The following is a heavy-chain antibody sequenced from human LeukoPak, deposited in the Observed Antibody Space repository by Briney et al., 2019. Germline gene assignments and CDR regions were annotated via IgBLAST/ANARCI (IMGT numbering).Heavy chain of an antibody. V-gene: IGHV4-34*01. D-gene: IGHD3-9*01. CDR3: ARGPVRDDGLTGVSYYYGFDV. CDR1: GGSFTDYY. Sequence: SETLSLTCAVYGGSFTDYYGSWIRQARGKGLEWIGRIHQNAGTSYHPSLWGRVSISADTSKKQLSLKLTSVTAADTAVFYCARGPVRDDGLTGVSYYYGFDVWGQGTTVTVSS. CDR2: IHQNAGT. J-gene: IGHJ6*02.